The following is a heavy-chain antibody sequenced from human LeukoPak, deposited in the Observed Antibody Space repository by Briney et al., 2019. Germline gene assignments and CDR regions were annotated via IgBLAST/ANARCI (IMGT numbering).Heavy chain of an antibody. V-gene: IGHV3-48*04. D-gene: IGHD5-12*01. CDR3: ARIVAYFYYGMDV. CDR2: ISSSGSTI. Sequence: GGSLRLSCAASGFTFSSYTMNWVRQAPGKGLEWVSYISSSGSTIYYADSVKGRFTISRDNAKNSLYLQMNSLRGEDTAVYYCARIVAYFYYGMDVWGQGTTVTVSS. J-gene: IGHJ6*02. CDR1: GFTFSSYT.